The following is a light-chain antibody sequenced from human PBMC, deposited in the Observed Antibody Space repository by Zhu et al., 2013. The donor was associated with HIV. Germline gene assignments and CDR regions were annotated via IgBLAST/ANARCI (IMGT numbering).Light chain of an antibody. CDR1: QSISNW. CDR2: RAS. V-gene: IGKV1-5*03. Sequence: DIQMTQSPSTLSASVGDRVTITCRASQSISNWLAWYQRKPGKAPKLLIYRASSLESGVPSTFSGSASGTEFTLIISSLQPDDFATYYCQQYATYPLTFGGGTKVEIK. J-gene: IGKJ4*01. CDR3: QQYATYPLT.